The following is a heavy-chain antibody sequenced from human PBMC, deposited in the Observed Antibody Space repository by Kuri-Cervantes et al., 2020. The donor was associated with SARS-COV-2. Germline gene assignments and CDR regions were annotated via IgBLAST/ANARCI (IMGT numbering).Heavy chain of an antibody. CDR3: AREGIVGPAYYFGY. J-gene: IGHJ4*02. D-gene: IGHD1-26*01. V-gene: IGHV4-34*01. CDR2: INQSGST. Sequence: SQTLSLTCAVFGGSSSGYYWGWIRQPPGKGLEWIGEINQSGSTSYSPSLKSRLTISVDTSENQFSLKLSSVTAADTAVYYCAREGIVGPAYYFGYWGQGTLVTVSS. CDR1: GGSSSGYY.